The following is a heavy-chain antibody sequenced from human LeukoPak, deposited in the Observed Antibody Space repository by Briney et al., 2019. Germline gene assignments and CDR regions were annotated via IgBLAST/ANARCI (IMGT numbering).Heavy chain of an antibody. J-gene: IGHJ3*02. CDR3: AREGPAAGFAFDI. CDR1: GGTFSSYA. CDR2: IIPILGIA. V-gene: IGHV1-69*04. Sequence: SVKVSCKASGGTFSSYAISWVRQAPGQGLEWMGRIIPILGIANYAQKFQGRVTITADKSTSTAYMELSSLRSEDTAVYYCAREGPAAGFAFDIWGQGTMVTVSS. D-gene: IGHD6-13*01.